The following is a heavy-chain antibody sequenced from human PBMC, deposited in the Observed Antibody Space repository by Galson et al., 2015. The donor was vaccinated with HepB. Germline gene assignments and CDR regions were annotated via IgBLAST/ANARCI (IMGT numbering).Heavy chain of an antibody. Sequence: SLRLSCAASGFTFDNYTMHWVRQAPGKGLEWVSLISWDGGSTYYADAVKGQFTISRDNSKNSLKMNSLTAADTAVYYCARADFDFWTGYSPRGEQRVYYFDRWGRGTLVIVSS. CDR1: GFTFDNYT. CDR3: ARADFDFWTGYSPRGEQRVYYFDR. V-gene: IGHV3-43*01. J-gene: IGHJ4*02. D-gene: IGHD3/OR15-3a*01. CDR2: ISWDGGST.